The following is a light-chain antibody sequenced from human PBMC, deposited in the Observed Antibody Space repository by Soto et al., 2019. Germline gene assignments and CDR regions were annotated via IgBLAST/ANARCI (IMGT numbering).Light chain of an antibody. CDR3: QQANSFSSLT. CDR2: GAS. V-gene: IGKV3D-15*01. CDR1: QSVSSR. Sequence: TQSPGTLSLSPGERATLSCRASQSVSSRLAWYQHKPGQAPRLLISGASSRATGIPDRFSGSGSGTDFTLTISSLQPEDFATYYCQQANSFSSLTFGGGTKVDI. J-gene: IGKJ4*01.